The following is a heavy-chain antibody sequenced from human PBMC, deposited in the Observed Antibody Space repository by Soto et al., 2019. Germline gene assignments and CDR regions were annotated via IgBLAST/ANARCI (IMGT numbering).Heavy chain of an antibody. J-gene: IGHJ4*02. Sequence: SETLSLTCTVCGGSISSNYWTWIRQPPGKGLEWIGYVYNSGSTNYNPSLKSRVIISEDTSKSQFSLKVNSMTAADTAVYYCARYRREAVAGYTLDNWGQGILVTVSS. CDR1: GGSISSNY. D-gene: IGHD6-13*01. CDR2: VYNSGST. V-gene: IGHV4-59*01. CDR3: ARYRREAVAGYTLDN.